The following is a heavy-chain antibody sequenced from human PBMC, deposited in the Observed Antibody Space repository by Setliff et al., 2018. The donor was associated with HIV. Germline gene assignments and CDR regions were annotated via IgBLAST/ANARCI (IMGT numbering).Heavy chain of an antibody. Sequence: GGSLRLSCASSGFTFSSYSMNWVRQAPGKGLEWVSTITDSGDSTYYADSVKGRFTISRDNSKNTLYLQMNSLTDADTALYYCVKVPGSGIVRYFDYWGQGTLVTVSS. CDR2: ITDSGDST. CDR1: GFTFSSYS. CDR3: VKVPGSGIVRYFDY. D-gene: IGHD3-22*01. J-gene: IGHJ4*02. V-gene: IGHV3-23*01.